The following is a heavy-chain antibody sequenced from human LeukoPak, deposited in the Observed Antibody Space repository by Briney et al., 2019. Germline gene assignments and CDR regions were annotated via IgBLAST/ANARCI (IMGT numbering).Heavy chain of an antibody. CDR2: ISKDGSNT. D-gene: IGHD2-21*01. V-gene: IGHV3-30-3*01. CDR3: AVIRLDY. CDR1: GFTFSSYA. J-gene: IGHJ4*02. Sequence: GGSLRLSCAASGFTFSSYAMHWVRQAPGKGLEWVAVISKDGSNTYYADSVKGRFTISRDSSKNTLYLQLNSLGADDTAVYYCAVIRLDYWGQGTLVTVSS.